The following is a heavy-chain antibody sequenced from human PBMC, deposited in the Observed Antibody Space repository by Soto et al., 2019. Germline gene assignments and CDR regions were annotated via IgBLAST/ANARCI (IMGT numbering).Heavy chain of an antibody. CDR1: GFTFSSYA. Sequence: GGSLRLSCAASGFTFSSYAMSWVRQAPGKGLEWVSAISVSGGSTYYADSVKGRFTISRDNSKNTLYLQMNSLRAEDTAVYYCAKVPAMRRVYYFDYWGQGTLVTVSS. D-gene: IGHD3-10*01. J-gene: IGHJ4*02. CDR2: ISVSGGST. V-gene: IGHV3-23*01. CDR3: AKVPAMRRVYYFDY.